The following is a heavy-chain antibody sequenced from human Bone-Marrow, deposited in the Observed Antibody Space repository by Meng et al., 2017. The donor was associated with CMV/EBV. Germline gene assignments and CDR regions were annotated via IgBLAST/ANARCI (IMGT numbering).Heavy chain of an antibody. CDR2: IIPIFGTA. Sequence: SVKVSCKASGGTFSSYAISWVRQAPGQGLEWMGGIIPIFGTANYAQKFQGRVTITTDESTSTAYMELSSLRSEDTAVYYGARGGSDSSSWYHLYYYNGMDVWGQGTTVTVSS. CDR1: GGTFSSYA. D-gene: IGHD6-13*01. V-gene: IGHV1-69*05. J-gene: IGHJ6*02. CDR3: ARGGSDSSSWYHLYYYNGMDV.